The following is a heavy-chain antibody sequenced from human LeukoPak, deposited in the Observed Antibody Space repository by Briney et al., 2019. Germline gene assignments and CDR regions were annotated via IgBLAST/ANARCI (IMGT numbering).Heavy chain of an antibody. J-gene: IGHJ4*02. CDR1: GFTFSSYG. Sequence: GGSLRLSCAASGFTFSSYGMHWVRQAPGKGLEWVAVIWYDGSNKYYADSVKGRFTISRDNSKNTLYLQMNSLRAEDAAVYYCARVIGSSSPTLDYWGQGTLVTVSS. CDR3: ARVIGSSSPTLDY. V-gene: IGHV3-33*01. CDR2: IWYDGSNK. D-gene: IGHD6-13*01.